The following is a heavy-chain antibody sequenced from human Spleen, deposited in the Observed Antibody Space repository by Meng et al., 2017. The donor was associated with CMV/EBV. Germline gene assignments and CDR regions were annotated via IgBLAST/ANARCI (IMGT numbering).Heavy chain of an antibody. CDR1: GGSFSGYY. V-gene: IGHV4-34*01. Sequence: SETLSLTCAVYGGSFSGYYWSWIRQPPGKGLEWIGEINHSGSTNYNPSLKSRVTISVDTSKNQFSLKLSSVTAADTAVYYCARVPVPAAISRGRDFFDYWGQGTLVTVSS. J-gene: IGHJ4*02. CDR2: INHSGST. CDR3: ARVPVPAAISRGRDFFDY. D-gene: IGHD2-2*02.